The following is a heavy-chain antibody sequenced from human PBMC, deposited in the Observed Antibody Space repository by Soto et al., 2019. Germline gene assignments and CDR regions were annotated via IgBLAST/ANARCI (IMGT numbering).Heavy chain of an antibody. CDR1: GDSVSSTNYY. Sequence: QLQLQESGPGLERPPETLSLTCTVSGDSVSSTNYYWGWIRQPPGKGLEWIGSIYYSGSTYYNPSLKSRVTISVDTSKNQFSLKLNSVTAADTAVYYCARHPTAAWSLYHYYYMDVWGKGTTVTVSS. J-gene: IGHJ6*03. CDR2: IYYSGST. V-gene: IGHV4-39*01. D-gene: IGHD2-15*01. CDR3: ARHPTAAWSLYHYYYMDV.